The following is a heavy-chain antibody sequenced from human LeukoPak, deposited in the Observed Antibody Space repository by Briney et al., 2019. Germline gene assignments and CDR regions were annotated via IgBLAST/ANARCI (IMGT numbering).Heavy chain of an antibody. Sequence: GGSLRLSCAAPGFTFSVAAMTWVRQAPRKGLEWVSLIGASGESTYYADSVKGRFTISRDNSKNTLSLKMNSLRVEDTAMYFCAKDIQLSTWGLGTMVTVSS. D-gene: IGHD5-24*01. CDR3: AKDIQLST. CDR2: IGASGEST. CDR1: GFTFSVAA. J-gene: IGHJ3*01. V-gene: IGHV3-23*01.